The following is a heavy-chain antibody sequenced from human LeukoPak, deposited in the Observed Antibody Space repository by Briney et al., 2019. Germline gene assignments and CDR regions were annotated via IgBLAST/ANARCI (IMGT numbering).Heavy chain of an antibody. Sequence: PGESLKISCQGSGYSFTSYWIAWVRQMPGKGLEWMGIIYPGDSNSRSSPSFQGQVTLSVDKSISTAYLQWSSLKASDTAVYYCVRRRAVAGVYYFDYWGQGTLVTVSS. CDR2: IYPGDSNS. V-gene: IGHV5-51*01. D-gene: IGHD6-19*01. J-gene: IGHJ4*02. CDR3: VRRRAVAGVYYFDY. CDR1: GYSFTSYW.